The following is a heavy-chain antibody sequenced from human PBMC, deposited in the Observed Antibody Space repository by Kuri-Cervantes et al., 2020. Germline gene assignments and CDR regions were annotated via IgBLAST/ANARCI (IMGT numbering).Heavy chain of an antibody. CDR1: GFTFDTYA. CDR2: ISASGFNT. CDR3: AKSLFSGSYYHHYYYSMDV. V-gene: IGHV3-23*01. J-gene: IGHJ6*04. Sequence: GESLKISCAASGFTFDTYAMTWVRQAPGKGLEWVSAISASGFNTNYADSVKGRFTISRDISKNTLYLQMNSLRAEDTAVYYCAKSLFSGSYYHHYYYSMDVWGKGTTVTVSS. D-gene: IGHD3-10*01.